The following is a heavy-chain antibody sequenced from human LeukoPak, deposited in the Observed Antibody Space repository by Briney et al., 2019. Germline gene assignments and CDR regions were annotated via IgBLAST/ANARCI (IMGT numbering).Heavy chain of an antibody. CDR1: GYTFNDFF. D-gene: IGHD2-15*01. CDR3: ARELFTPRDH. Sequence: GASVKVSCKGSGYTFNDFFIHWLRQAPGQGLEWLGWINPKIGGTDYAQKFQGRVTMTRDTSVSTAYMELSGLTSDDTAMYYCARELFTPRDHWGQGTLVTVSS. J-gene: IGHJ4*02. CDR2: INPKIGGT. V-gene: IGHV1-2*02.